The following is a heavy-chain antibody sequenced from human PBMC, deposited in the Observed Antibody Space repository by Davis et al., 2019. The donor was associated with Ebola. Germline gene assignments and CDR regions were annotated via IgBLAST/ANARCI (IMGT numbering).Heavy chain of an antibody. D-gene: IGHD3-22*01. CDR1: GYTFNIYY. J-gene: IGHJ4*02. CDR3: ARAMYYYDSSATYYFDY. Sequence: AVSVQVSCKASGYTFNIYYMYWVRQAPGQGLEWMGWISPYNGNPNYAQKLQGRVTMTTDTSTSTAYMELRSLRSDDTAVYYFARAMYYYDSSATYYFDYWGQGTLVTVSS. V-gene: IGHV1-18*04. CDR2: ISPYNGNP.